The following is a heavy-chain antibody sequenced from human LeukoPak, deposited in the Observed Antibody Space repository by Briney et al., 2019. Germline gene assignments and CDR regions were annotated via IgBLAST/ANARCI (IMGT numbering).Heavy chain of an antibody. V-gene: IGHV3-20*04. D-gene: IGHD3-3*01. CDR1: GFTFSSYA. CDR3: ARVKGSGYRNSIDY. Sequence: GGSLRLSCAASGFTFSSYAMNWVRQAPGEGLEWVSGINWNGGSTYYRDSVKGRFTISRDNAKNSLYLQMNSLRAEDTALYYCARVKGSGYRNSIDYWGQGTLVTVSS. CDR2: INWNGGST. J-gene: IGHJ4*02.